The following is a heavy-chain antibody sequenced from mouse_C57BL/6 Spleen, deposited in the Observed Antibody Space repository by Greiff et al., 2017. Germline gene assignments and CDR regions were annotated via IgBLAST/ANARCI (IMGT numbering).Heavy chain of an antibody. D-gene: IGHD1-1*01. J-gene: IGHJ1*03. CDR3: ARNCDGTGEGTWYFDV. CDR1: GFSLTSYG. CDR2: IWSGGST. Sequence: VQLVESGPGLVQPSQCLSITCTVSGFSLTSYGVHWVRQSPGNGLEWLGVIWSGGSTDYNAAFLSRLSISKDNSKSQVFFKMNSLQADDTAIDYCARNCDGTGEGTWYFDVWGTGTTVTVSS. V-gene: IGHV2-2*01.